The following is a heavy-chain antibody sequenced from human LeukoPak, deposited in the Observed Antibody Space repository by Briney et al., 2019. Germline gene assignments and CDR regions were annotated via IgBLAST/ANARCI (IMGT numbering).Heavy chain of an antibody. CDR2: IYYSGST. Sequence: PSETLSLTCTVSGGSISSSSYYWGWIRQPPGKGLECIGSIYYSGSTNNNPSLKSRVTISVDTSKNQFSLKLSSVTAADTAVYYCARRRTMFGYFAGEFDYWGQGTLVTVSS. CDR3: ARRRTMFGYFAGEFDY. D-gene: IGHD3-10*02. CDR1: GGSISSSSYY. V-gene: IGHV4-39*01. J-gene: IGHJ4*02.